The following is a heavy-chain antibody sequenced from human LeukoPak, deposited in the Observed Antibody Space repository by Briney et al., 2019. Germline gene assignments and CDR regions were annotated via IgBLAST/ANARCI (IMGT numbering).Heavy chain of an antibody. CDR2: INQDGNKK. J-gene: IGHJ4*01. CDR3: ARDPDVFLGFNFDY. Sequence: PGGSLRLSCAASGFTFRSYEVNWVRQAPGKGLEGVANINQDGNKKYYVDSVKGRFTISRYNAKNSLYLQMNSLRVEDTAVYYCARDPDVFLGFNFDYWGHGTLVTVSS. CDR1: GFTFRSYE. V-gene: IGHV3-7*01. D-gene: IGHD1-14*01.